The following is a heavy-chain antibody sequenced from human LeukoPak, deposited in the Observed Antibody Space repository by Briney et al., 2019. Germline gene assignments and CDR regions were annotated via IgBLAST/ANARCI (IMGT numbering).Heavy chain of an antibody. CDR2: ISGSGGST. D-gene: IGHD6-19*01. CDR3: AKEASSGWYWGTKNWFDP. Sequence: GGSLRLSCAASGFTFSSYAMSWVRQAPGKGLEWVSAISGSGGSTYYADSVKGRFTISRDNSKNTLYLQMNSLRAEDTAVYYCAKEASSGWYWGTKNWFDPWGQGTLVTVSS. J-gene: IGHJ5*02. CDR1: GFTFSSYA. V-gene: IGHV3-23*01.